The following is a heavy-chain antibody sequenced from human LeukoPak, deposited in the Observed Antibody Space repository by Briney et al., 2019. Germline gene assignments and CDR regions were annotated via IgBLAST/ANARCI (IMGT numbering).Heavy chain of an antibody. D-gene: IGHD5-18*01. Sequence: SETLSLTCAVYGGSFSGYYWSWIRQPPGKGREGMGEINHSGSTKYNQSLKSRVTISVDTSKNQSSMTLSSVTAADTAVYSCARRRWGYSYGYSYFDYWGQGTLVTVSS. CDR2: INHSGST. J-gene: IGHJ4*02. CDR3: ARRRWGYSYGYSYFDY. V-gene: IGHV4-34*01. CDR1: GGSFSGYY.